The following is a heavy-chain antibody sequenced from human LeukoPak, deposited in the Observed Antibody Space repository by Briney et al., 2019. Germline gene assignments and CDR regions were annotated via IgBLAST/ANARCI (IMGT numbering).Heavy chain of an antibody. D-gene: IGHD1-20*01. CDR1: GYSISSGYY. CDR2: IYYSGTT. V-gene: IGHV4-38-2*02. Sequence: SETLSLTCTVSGYSISSGYYWGWIRQPPGKGLEWIGSIYYSGTTYYNPSLKSRVTISVDTSKNQFSLKLSSVTAADTAVYYCARRALTGTYSLWGQGTLVTVSS. CDR3: ARRALTGTYSL. J-gene: IGHJ4*02.